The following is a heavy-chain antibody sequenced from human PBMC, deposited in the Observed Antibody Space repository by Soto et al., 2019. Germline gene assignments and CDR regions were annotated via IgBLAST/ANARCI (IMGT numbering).Heavy chain of an antibody. CDR1: GGSISSSSYY. V-gene: IGHV4-39*01. D-gene: IGHD3-9*01. Sequence: PSETLSLTCTVSGGSISSSSYYWDWLRQPPGQGLEWIGSIYYSRNNYYNPSRKGRVTISVDTSKSQFALKLSPVTASDTAVYYCAGGHWLSDGWLHPWGQGALVSVSS. J-gene: IGHJ5*02. CDR2: IYYSRNN. CDR3: AGGHWLSDGWLHP.